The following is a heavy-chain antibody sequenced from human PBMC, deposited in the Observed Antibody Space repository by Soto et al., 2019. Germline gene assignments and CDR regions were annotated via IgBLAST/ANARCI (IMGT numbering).Heavy chain of an antibody. CDR1: GYSIGSGYY. Sequence: PSETLSLTCAVSGYSIGSGYYWGWIRQSPGKGLEWIGTIFHSGSTYHNPSLRSRVTISLDTPNNQFSLRLTGVTAADTAVYYCARGLEFNGMDVWGQGTTVTVSS. CDR3: ARGLEFNGMDV. V-gene: IGHV4-38-2*01. D-gene: IGHD3-10*01. J-gene: IGHJ6*02. CDR2: IFHSGST.